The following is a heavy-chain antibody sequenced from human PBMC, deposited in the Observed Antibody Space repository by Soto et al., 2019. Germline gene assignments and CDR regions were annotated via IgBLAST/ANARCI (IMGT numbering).Heavy chain of an antibody. Sequence: GGSLRLSCAVSGFTFSDYGMHWVRQAPGKGLEWVAVMSYAGTYKYYADSVKGRFTISRDLSGNTLFLQMNSLRLEDTAVYFCSKEMYPRTVLDSSSPWGDYWGQGTLVTVSS. V-gene: IGHV3-30*18. CDR1: GFTFSDYG. CDR2: MSYAGTYK. J-gene: IGHJ4*02. D-gene: IGHD6-6*01. CDR3: SKEMYPRTVLDSSSPWGDY.